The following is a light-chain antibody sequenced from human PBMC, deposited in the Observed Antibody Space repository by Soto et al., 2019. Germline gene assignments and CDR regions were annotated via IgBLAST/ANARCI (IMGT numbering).Light chain of an antibody. CDR2: AAS. CDR3: QHYNSYSEE. V-gene: IGKV1-5*01. CDR1: QNVTTS. J-gene: IGKJ1*01. Sequence: DIQLTQSPSTLSASVGDSVTITCRASQNVTTSMAWYQHKPGKAPKLLIYAASSLQSGVPSRFSGSGSGTDFTLTISSLQPDDFATYYCQHYNSYSEEFGQGTKVDIK.